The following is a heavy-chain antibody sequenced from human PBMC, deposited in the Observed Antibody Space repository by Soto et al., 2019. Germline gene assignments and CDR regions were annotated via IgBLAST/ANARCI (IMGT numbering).Heavy chain of an antibody. CDR2: IYYRGNA. J-gene: IGHJ4*02. Sequence: SETLSLTCSVSDDSINSDKYYWGWIRQPPGKGLEWIGSIYYRGNAYYNPSLQTRVTISLDKSRSQFSLKLSSVTAADTTVYYCARGCGGRCNSGALFDYWGQGPLVTVSS. D-gene: IGHD2-15*01. V-gene: IGHV4-39*01. CDR3: ARGCGGRCNSGALFDY. CDR1: DDSINSDKYY.